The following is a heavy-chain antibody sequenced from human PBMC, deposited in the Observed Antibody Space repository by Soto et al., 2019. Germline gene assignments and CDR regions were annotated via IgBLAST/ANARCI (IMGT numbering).Heavy chain of an antibody. V-gene: IGHV3-30-3*01. CDR2: ISYDGSNK. J-gene: IGHJ3*02. Sequence: GGSLRLSCAASGFTFSSYAMHWVRQAPGKGLEWVAVISYDGSNKYYADSVKGRFTISRDNSKNTLYLQMNSLRAEDTAVYYCARASSGGARGAFDIWGQGTMVTVSS. CDR1: GFTFSSYA. CDR3: ARASSGGARGAFDI. D-gene: IGHD3-16*01.